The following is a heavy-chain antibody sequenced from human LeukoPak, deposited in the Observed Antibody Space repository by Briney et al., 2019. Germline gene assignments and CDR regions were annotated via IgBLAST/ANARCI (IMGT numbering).Heavy chain of an antibody. CDR2: IIPIFGTA. CDR1: GGTFSSYA. J-gene: IGHJ6*03. Sequence: ASVKVSCKASGGTFSSYAISWVRQAPGQGLEWMGGIIPIFGTANYAQKFQGRVTITADESTSTAYMELSSLRSEDTAVYYCAREVTPGGDYYMDVWGKGTTVTVSS. CDR3: AREVTPGGDYYMDV. V-gene: IGHV1-69*13. D-gene: IGHD5-18*01.